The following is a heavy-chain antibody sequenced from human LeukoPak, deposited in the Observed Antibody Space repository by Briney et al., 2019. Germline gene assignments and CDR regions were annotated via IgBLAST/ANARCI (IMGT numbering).Heavy chain of an antibody. CDR2: ISSSSSYI. CDR3: ARDNLRYGSGSMADY. CDR1: GFTFSSYS. J-gene: IGHJ4*02. D-gene: IGHD3-10*01. V-gene: IGHV3-21*01. Sequence: TGGSLRLSCAASGFTFSSYSMNWVRQAPGKGLEWVSSISSSSSYIYYADSVKGRFTISRDNAKNTLYLQMNSLRAEDTAVYYCARDNLRYGSGSMADYWGQGTLVTVSS.